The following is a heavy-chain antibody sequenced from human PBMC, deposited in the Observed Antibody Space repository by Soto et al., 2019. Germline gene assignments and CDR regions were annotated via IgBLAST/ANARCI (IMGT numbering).Heavy chain of an antibody. Sequence: GASVKFSCKVSGGSFSTYTLTWVRQAPGQGLEWMGGIIPIFGTANYAQKFQGRVTITADKSTSTAYMELSSLRSEDAAVYYCARGSVVVVPAATRNNYYYYGMDVWGQGTTVTVSS. CDR3: ARGSVVVVPAATRNNYYYYGMDV. CDR1: GGSFSTYT. D-gene: IGHD2-2*01. J-gene: IGHJ6*02. V-gene: IGHV1-69*06. CDR2: IIPIFGTA.